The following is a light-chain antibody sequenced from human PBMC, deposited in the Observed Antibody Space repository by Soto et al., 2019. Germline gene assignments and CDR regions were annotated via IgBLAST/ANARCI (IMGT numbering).Light chain of an antibody. CDR3: QQYNNWPPWT. Sequence: EIVMAQSPATLSVSPGERATLSCRASQSVSSNLAWYQQKPGQAPRLLMYGASTMATGIPARFSGSGSGTEFTLTISSLQSEDVAVYYCQQYNNWPPWTFGQGTKVQIK. J-gene: IGKJ1*01. CDR2: GAS. CDR1: QSVSSN. V-gene: IGKV3-15*01.